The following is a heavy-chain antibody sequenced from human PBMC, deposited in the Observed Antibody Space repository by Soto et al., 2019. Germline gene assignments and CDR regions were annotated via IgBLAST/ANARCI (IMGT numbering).Heavy chain of an antibody. J-gene: IGHJ5*02. V-gene: IGHV4-39*01. Sequence: PSETLSLTCTVSGGSISSSSYYWGWIRQPPGKGLEWIGSIYYSGSTYYNPSLKSRVTISVDTSKNQFSLKLSSVTAADTAVYYCARHPDVLVPAAMGTFDPWGQGTLVTVSS. D-gene: IGHD2-2*01. CDR3: ARHPDVLVPAAMGTFDP. CDR2: IYYSGST. CDR1: GGSISSSSYY.